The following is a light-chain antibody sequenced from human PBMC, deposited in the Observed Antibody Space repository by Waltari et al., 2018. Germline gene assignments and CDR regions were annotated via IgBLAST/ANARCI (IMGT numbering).Light chain of an antibody. J-gene: IGKJ3*01. V-gene: IGKV3-20*01. CDR2: GAS. CDR3: QQYGSF. CDR1: QSVSSSY. Sequence: EIVLTQSPGTLSLSPGERATLSCRASQSVSSSYLAWYQQKPGQTPRLLIYGASTRATGIPDRFSSSGSGTDFTLTITRLEPEDFAVYYCQQYGSFFGPGTRVDIK.